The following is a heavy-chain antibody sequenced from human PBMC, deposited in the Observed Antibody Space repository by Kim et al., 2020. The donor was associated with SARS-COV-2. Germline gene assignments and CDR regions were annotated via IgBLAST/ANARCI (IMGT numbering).Heavy chain of an antibody. CDR2: MNPNSGNT. CDR1: GYTFTSYD. V-gene: IGHV1-8*01. CDR3: ARALARSRAYYYYYGMDV. Sequence: ASVKVSCKASGYTFTSYDINWVRQATGQGLEWMGWMNPNSGNTGYAQKFQGRVTMTRNTSISTAYMELSSLRSEDTAVYYCARALARSRAYYYYYGMDVWGQGTTVTVSS. J-gene: IGHJ6*02.